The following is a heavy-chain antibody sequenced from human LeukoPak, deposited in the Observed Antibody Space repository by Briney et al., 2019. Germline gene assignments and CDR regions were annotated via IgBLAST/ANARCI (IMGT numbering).Heavy chain of an antibody. CDR3: AHRYGDY. Sequence: GGSLRLSCAASGFTFSNSAMSWVRQAPGKGLEWVSTISGTGGSTYFADSVKGRFSISRDNSENTLYLQMNSLRADDTAVYYCAHRYGDYWGEGTRVTVSS. V-gene: IGHV3-23*01. J-gene: IGHJ4*02. D-gene: IGHD4-17*01. CDR2: ISGTGGST. CDR1: GFTFSNSA.